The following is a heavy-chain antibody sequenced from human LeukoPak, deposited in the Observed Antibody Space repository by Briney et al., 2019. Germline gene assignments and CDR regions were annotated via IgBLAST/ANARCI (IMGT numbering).Heavy chain of an antibody. D-gene: IGHD4-11*01. V-gene: IGHV1-2*02. Sequence: ASVKVSCKASGYTFTGYYIHWVRQAPGQGLEWMGWINPNSGGTNYAQNFQGRVTMTRDTSISTAYMELSSLRSDDTAVYYCARGLLSFMRSDYSNYWDNWFDPWGQGTLVTVSS. CDR3: ARGLLSFMRSDYSNYWDNWFDP. J-gene: IGHJ5*02. CDR2: INPNSGGT. CDR1: GYTFTGYY.